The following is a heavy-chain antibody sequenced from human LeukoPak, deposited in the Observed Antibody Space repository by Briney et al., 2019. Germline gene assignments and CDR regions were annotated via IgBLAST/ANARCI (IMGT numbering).Heavy chain of an antibody. CDR1: GGSFSGYY. Sequence: PSETLSLTCAVYGGSFSGYYWSWIRQPPGKGLEWIGEINHSGSTNYNPSLKSRVTISVDTSKNQFSLKLSSVTAADTAVYYCARAVGGRYYPFDYWGQGTLVTVSS. J-gene: IGHJ4*02. CDR2: INHSGST. V-gene: IGHV4-34*01. D-gene: IGHD1-26*01. CDR3: ARAVGGRYYPFDY.